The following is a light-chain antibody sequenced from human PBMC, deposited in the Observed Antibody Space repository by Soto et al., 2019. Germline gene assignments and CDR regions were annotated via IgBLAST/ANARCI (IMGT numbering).Light chain of an antibody. J-gene: IGLJ1*01. CDR3: CSYAGSYTGV. V-gene: IGLV2-11*01. CDR1: SSVVGGYNY. CDR2: DVS. Sequence: QSVLTQPRSVSGSPGQSVTISCAGTSSVVGGYNYVSWYQQHPGKAPKLMIYDVSKRPSGVPDRFPGSKSGNTASLTISGLQDEDEADYYCCSYAGSYTGVFGTGTKVTVL.